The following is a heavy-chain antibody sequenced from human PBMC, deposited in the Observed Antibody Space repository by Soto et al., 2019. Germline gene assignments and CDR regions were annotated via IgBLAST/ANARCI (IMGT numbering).Heavy chain of an antibody. V-gene: IGHV4-34*01. CDR1: GGSFSGYY. J-gene: IGHJ6*02. D-gene: IGHD1-26*01. CDR3: ASLRRGGSYYYYYYGMDV. CDR2: INHSGST. Sequence: PSETLSLTCAVYGGSFSGYYWSWIRQPPGKGLEWIGEINHSGSTNYNPSLKSRVTISVDTSKNQFSLKLSSVTAADTAVYYCASLRRGGSYYYYYYGMDVWGQGTTVTVSS.